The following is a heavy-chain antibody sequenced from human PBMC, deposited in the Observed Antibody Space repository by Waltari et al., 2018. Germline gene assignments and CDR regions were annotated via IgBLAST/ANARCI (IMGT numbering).Heavy chain of an antibody. J-gene: IGHJ6*02. V-gene: IGHV4-34*01. CDR2: INHSGST. D-gene: IGHD3-3*01. CDR1: GGSFSGYY. CDR3: ARLPVQRITIFGVAIRYGMDV. Sequence: QVQLQQWGAGLLKPSQTLSLTCAVYGGSFSGYYWSWIRQPPGKGLEWIGEINHSGSTNYNPSLKSRVTISVDTSKNQFSRKLSSVTAADTAVYYCARLPVQRITIFGVAIRYGMDVWGQGTTVTVSS.